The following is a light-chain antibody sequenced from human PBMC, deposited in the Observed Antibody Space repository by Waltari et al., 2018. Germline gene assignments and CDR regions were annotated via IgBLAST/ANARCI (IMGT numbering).Light chain of an antibody. CDR2: EVS. J-gene: IGLJ2*01. CDR3: SSYTSSSTFSVV. CDR1: SSDVGGYNY. V-gene: IGLV2-14*01. Sequence: QSALTQPASVSGSPGQSITISCTGTSSDVGGYNYVLWYQQHPGKAPKLMIYEVSNRPSGVSNRFSGSKSGNTASLTISGLQAEDEADYSCSSYTSSSTFSVVFGGGTKLTVL.